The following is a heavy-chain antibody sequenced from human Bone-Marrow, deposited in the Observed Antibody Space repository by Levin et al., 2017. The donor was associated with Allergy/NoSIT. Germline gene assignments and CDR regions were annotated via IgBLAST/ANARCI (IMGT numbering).Heavy chain of an antibody. V-gene: IGHV3-30*19. D-gene: IGHD1-26*01. J-gene: IGHJ4*02. CDR2: ISYDSYDK. CDR1: GFTFSGFA. CDR3: ARSYSGTSPFDY. Sequence: PGGSLRLSCATSGFTFSGFALHWVRQSPGKGLEWVSTISYDSYDKFYAASVRGRFSSSRDNSRNTLYLQMNSLRTEDTGIYFCARSYSGTSPFDYWGQGALVSVSS.